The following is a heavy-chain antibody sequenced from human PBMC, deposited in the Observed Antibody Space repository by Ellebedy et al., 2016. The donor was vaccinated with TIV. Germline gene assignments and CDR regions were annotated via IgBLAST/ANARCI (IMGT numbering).Heavy chain of an antibody. CDR3: ATVGLGEAGSIDY. CDR1: GDSINNNDYY. D-gene: IGHD6-19*01. Sequence: SETLSLXXTVSGDSINNNDYYWSWIRQPAGKGLEWIGRIYSSGNTNYNPSLRSRVTMSLDTSKNQISLKVSSVTAADTAVYYCATVGLGEAGSIDYWGQGTPVTVSS. V-gene: IGHV4-61*02. J-gene: IGHJ4*02. CDR2: IYSSGNT.